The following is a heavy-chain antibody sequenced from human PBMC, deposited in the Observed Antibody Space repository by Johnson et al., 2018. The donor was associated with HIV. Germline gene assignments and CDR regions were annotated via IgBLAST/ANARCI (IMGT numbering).Heavy chain of an antibody. CDR3: ARGLDSGSSWFGAFDI. D-gene: IGHD6-13*01. V-gene: IGHV3-66*01. Sequence: VQLVESGGGLVQPGGSLRLSCAAPRFTVSSNEMSWVRQGPERGLEWVSVIYSGGSTYYADSVKGRFTISRDNSKNTLYLQMNSLRAEDTAVYYCARGLDSGSSWFGAFDIWGQGTMVTVSS. CDR2: IYSGGST. CDR1: RFTVSSNE. J-gene: IGHJ3*02.